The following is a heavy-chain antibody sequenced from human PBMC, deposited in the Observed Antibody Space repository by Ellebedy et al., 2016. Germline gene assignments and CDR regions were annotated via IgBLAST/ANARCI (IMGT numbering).Heavy chain of an antibody. D-gene: IGHD3-10*01. V-gene: IGHV3-30-3*01. CDR1: GFTFSSYA. Sequence: GESLKISCAASGFTFSSYAMHWVRQAPGKGLEWVPVISYDGSNKYYADSVKCRFTISVDNSKNTLYLQMNSLRAEDTAIYYCVRDMTYYYGSGSYRDGFDPWGQGTLVTVSS. J-gene: IGHJ5*02. CDR3: VRDMTYYYGSGSYRDGFDP. CDR2: ISYDGSNK.